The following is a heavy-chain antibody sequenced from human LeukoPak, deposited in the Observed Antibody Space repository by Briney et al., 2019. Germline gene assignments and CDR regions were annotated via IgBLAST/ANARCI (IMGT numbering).Heavy chain of an antibody. CDR1: GGSFSGYY. Sequence: SETLSLTCAVYGGSFSGYYWSWIRQPPGEGLEWIGEINHSGSTNYNPSLKSRVTISVDTSKNQFSLKLSSVTAADTAVYYCARDGYNDGWGYWGQGTLVTVSS. CDR3: ARDGYNDGWGY. D-gene: IGHD5-24*01. V-gene: IGHV4-34*01. J-gene: IGHJ4*02. CDR2: INHSGST.